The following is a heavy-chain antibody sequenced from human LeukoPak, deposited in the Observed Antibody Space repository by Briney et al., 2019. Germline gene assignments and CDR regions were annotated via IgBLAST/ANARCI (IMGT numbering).Heavy chain of an antibody. V-gene: IGHV3-48*03. CDR1: GFIFSSYE. Sequence: GGSLRLSCAASGFIFSSYEMNWVRQAPGKGLEWVSYISSSGSTIYYADSVKGRFTISRDNAKNSLYLQMNSLRDEDTAVYYCVGDERWPGIFDFWGQGTLVTVSS. CDR2: ISSSGSTI. CDR3: VGDERWPGIFDF. D-gene: IGHD5-24*01. J-gene: IGHJ4*02.